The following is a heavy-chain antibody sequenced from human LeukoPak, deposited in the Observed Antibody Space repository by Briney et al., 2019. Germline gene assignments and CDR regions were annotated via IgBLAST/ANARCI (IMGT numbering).Heavy chain of an antibody. CDR1: GGSVSSDY. J-gene: IGHJ1*01. D-gene: IGHD3-10*01. V-gene: IGHV4-59*02. CDR3: ASTAIGWFGELLSYFQH. Sequence: PSETLSLTCTVSGGSVSSDYWSSIRQPPAKGLEWIGYIYYSGSTNYKPSLKSRVTISVDTPKNQFSLKLSSVTAADTAVYYCASTAIGWFGELLSYFQHWGQGTLVTVSS. CDR2: IYYSGST.